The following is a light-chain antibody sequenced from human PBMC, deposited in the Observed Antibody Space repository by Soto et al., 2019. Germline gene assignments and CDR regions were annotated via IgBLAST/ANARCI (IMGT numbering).Light chain of an antibody. V-gene: IGKV3-11*01. Sequence: EVVLTQSPVTLSLSPGERATLSCRASQSFRGLLAWYQQKPGQAPRVLIYDAYNRATGIPPRFSGSRSGTDCTLTISSLEPEDAAVYYCQQRHMWPITLGQGTRLEIK. J-gene: IGKJ5*01. CDR3: QQRHMWPIT. CDR1: QSFRGL. CDR2: DAY.